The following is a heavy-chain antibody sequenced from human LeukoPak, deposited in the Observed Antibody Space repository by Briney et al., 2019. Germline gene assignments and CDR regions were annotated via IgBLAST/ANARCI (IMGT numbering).Heavy chain of an antibody. CDR1: GGTFSSYA. V-gene: IGHV1-69*04. CDR2: IIPILGIA. D-gene: IGHD5-12*01. CDR3: ARAIIVATIILDY. J-gene: IGHJ4*02. Sequence: SVKVSCKASGGTFSSYAISWVRQAPGQGLEWMGRIIPILGIANYAQKFQGRVTITADKSTSTAYMELSSLRSEDTAVYYCARAIIVATIILDYWGQGTLVTVSS.